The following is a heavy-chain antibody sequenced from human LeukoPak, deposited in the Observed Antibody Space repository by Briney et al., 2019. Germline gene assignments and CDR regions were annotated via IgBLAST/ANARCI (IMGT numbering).Heavy chain of an antibody. CDR2: IKQGGSEK. Sequence: PGGSLRLSCAASGFTFSDYWMSWVRQAPGKGLEWEANIKQGGSEKYYVDSVKGRFTVSRDNAENSLYLQMNSLRAEDSAVYYCARDGRYYNGSGSDTDYWGQGTLVTVSS. D-gene: IGHD3-10*01. CDR3: ARDGRYYNGSGSDTDY. J-gene: IGHJ4*02. V-gene: IGHV3-7*03. CDR1: GFTFSDYW.